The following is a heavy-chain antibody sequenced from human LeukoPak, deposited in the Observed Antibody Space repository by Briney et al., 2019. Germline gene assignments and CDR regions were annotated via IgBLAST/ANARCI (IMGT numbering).Heavy chain of an antibody. Sequence: GGSLRLSCAASGFTFDDYGMSWVRQAPGKGLEWVSGINWSGGSKGYADSVKGRFTISRDNAKNSLYLQMNSLRAEDTALYYCARASHYSDSSDYPDYWGEGTLVTVSS. CDR1: GFTFDDYG. J-gene: IGHJ4*02. V-gene: IGHV3-20*04. CDR2: INWSGGSK. CDR3: ARASHYSDSSDYPDY. D-gene: IGHD3-22*01.